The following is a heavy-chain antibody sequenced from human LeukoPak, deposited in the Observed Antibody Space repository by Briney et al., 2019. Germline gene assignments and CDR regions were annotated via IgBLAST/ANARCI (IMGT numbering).Heavy chain of an antibody. J-gene: IGHJ6*03. V-gene: IGHV1-18*01. CDR2: ISAYNGNT. Sequence: ASVKVSFKASGYTFTRYGFSWLRQAPGQGLEGSGGISAYNGNTNYAQKLQGRVTMTTDTSTSTAYMELRSLRSDHTALYYCARPRGYCSSTSCQGRAGYYYMDGWGKGTTVTVSS. CDR3: ARPRGYCSSTSCQGRAGYYYMDG. CDR1: GYTFTRYG. D-gene: IGHD2-2*01.